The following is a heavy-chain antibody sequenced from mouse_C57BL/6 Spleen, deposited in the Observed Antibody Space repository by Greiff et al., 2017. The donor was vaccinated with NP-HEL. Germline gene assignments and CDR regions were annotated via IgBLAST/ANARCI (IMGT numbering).Heavy chain of an antibody. CDR1: GYTFTDYY. Sequence: QVQLKQSGAELVRPGASVKLSCKASGYTFTDYYIDWVKQRPGQGLEWIARFYPGSGNTYYNEKFKGKATLTAEKSSSTAYMQLSSLTSEDSAVYFCARGGGNYAYWGQGTLVTVSA. V-gene: IGHV1-76*01. D-gene: IGHD2-1*01. J-gene: IGHJ3*01. CDR2: FYPGSGNT. CDR3: ARGGGNYAY.